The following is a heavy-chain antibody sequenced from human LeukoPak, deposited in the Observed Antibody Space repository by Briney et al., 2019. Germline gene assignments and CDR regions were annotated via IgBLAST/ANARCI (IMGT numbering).Heavy chain of an antibody. D-gene: IGHD5-12*01. CDR3: ARVRYSGYVDY. CDR2: IYYGGST. CDR1: GGSISSYY. J-gene: IGHJ4*02. Sequence: SETLSLTCTVSGGSISSYYWSWIRQPPGKGLEWIGHIYYGGSTNYNPSLKSRVTISVDTSKNQFSLKLSSVTAADTAVYYCARVRYSGYVDYWGQGTLVTVSS. V-gene: IGHV4-59*01.